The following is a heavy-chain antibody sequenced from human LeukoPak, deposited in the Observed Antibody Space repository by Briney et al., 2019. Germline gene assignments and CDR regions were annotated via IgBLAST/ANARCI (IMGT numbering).Heavy chain of an antibody. Sequence: PGGSLRLSCAASGFTFSSYGMHWVRQAPGKGLEWVAVIWYDGSNKYYADSVKGRFTISRDNSKNTLYLQMNSLRAEDTAVYYCARDPGSGYSSSWSRYDYYGMDVWGQGTTVTVSS. J-gene: IGHJ6*02. V-gene: IGHV3-33*08. CDR1: GFTFSSYG. CDR2: IWYDGSNK. D-gene: IGHD6-13*01. CDR3: ARDPGSGYSSSWSRYDYYGMDV.